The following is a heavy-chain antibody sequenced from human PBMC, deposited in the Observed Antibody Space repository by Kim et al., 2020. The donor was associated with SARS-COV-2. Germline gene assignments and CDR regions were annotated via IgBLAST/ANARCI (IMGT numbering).Heavy chain of an antibody. CDR3: ARDRGSSWYYFDY. CDR1: GFTFSSYA. J-gene: IGHJ4*02. D-gene: IGHD6-13*01. Sequence: GGSLRLSCAASGFTFSSYAMHWVRQAPGKGLEWVAVISYDGSNKYYADSVKGRFTISRDNSKNTLYLQMNSLRAEDTAVYYCARDRGSSWYYFDYWGQGTLVTVSS. CDR2: ISYDGSNK. V-gene: IGHV3-30*04.